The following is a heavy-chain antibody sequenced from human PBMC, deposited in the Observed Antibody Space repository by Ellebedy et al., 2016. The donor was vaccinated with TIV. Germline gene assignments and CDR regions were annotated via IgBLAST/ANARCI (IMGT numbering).Heavy chain of an antibody. V-gene: IGHV3-9*01. J-gene: IGHJ4*02. Sequence: PGGSLRLSCAASGFTFDDYAMHWVRQAPGKGLEWISGINWKSTSIDYADSVKGRFTISRDNAKNSLYLQMNSLTTEDTALYYCAKDIELTVTMQNYFDHWGQGTLVAVSS. CDR2: INWKSTSI. D-gene: IGHD4-17*01. CDR3: AKDIELTVTMQNYFDH. CDR1: GFTFDDYA.